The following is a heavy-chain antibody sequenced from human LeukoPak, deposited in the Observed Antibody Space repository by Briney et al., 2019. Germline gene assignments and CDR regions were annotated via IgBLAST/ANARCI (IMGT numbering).Heavy chain of an antibody. CDR3: ATENAYSSSSREYWYYYGMDV. CDR2: FDPEDGET. CDR1: GYTFTELS. J-gene: IGHJ6*02. V-gene: IGHV1-24*01. Sequence: ASVKVSCKVSGYTFTELSMHWVRQAPGKGLEWMGGFDPEDGETIYAQKFQGRVTMTEDTSTDTAYMELSSLRSEDTAVYYCATENAYSSSSREYWYYYGMDVWGQGTTVTVSS. D-gene: IGHD6-6*01.